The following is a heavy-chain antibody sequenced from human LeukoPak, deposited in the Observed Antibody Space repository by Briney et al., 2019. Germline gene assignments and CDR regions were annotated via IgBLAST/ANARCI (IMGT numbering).Heavy chain of an antibody. V-gene: IGHV4-59*11. CDR1: GGSITSRY. CDR2: VYYTGST. Sequence: PSDTLSLTCTLSGGSITSRYWSWIRQPPGKGLEWIGHVYYTGSTNYNPSLKSRVTISVDTSKSQFSLKLSSVAAADTAVYYCARGEDSIRPFDYWGQGTLVTVSS. CDR3: ARGEDSIRPFDY. J-gene: IGHJ4*02. D-gene: IGHD1-26*01.